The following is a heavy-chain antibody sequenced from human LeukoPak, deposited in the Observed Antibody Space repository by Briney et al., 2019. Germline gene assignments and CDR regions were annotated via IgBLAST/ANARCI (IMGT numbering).Heavy chain of an antibody. V-gene: IGHV3-30*04. CDR2: ISYDGRNK. CDR3: ATGDCGGDCYSSYFDY. J-gene: IGHJ4*02. Sequence: GGSLRLSCAGSGYTFNSYAVHWVRQAPGKGLAWVAVISYDGRNKYYTDSVKGRFTISRDNSKSMLYLQMNSLRDEDTAVYYCATGDCGGDCYSSYFDYWGQGTLVTVSS. D-gene: IGHD2-21*02. CDR1: GYTFNSYA.